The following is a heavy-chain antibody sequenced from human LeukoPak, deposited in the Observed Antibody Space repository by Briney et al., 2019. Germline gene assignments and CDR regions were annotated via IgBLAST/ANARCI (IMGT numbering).Heavy chain of an antibody. J-gene: IGHJ4*02. Sequence: PGGSLSLSCAAPGFTFSSYAMHWVRQAPGKGLEYVSAISSNGGSTYYANSVKGRFTISRDNSKNTLYLQMGSLRAEDMAVYYCTREAVDTATNDYWGQGTLVTVSS. CDR3: TREAVDTATNDY. CDR2: ISSNGGST. CDR1: GFTFSSYA. D-gene: IGHD5-18*01. V-gene: IGHV3-64*01.